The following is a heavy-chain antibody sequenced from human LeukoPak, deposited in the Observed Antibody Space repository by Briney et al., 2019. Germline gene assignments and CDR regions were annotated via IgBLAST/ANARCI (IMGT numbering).Heavy chain of an antibody. CDR2: IRSKVNNYAT. Sequence: PGGSLRLSCEVSGFTFSGSAMHWVRQASGKGLEWIGRIRSKVNNYATAYAASVEGRFTISRDDSKNMAYLQMNSLKIEDTALYYCTRQGGRYPLDYWGQGTLVTVPS. J-gene: IGHJ4*02. V-gene: IGHV3-73*01. D-gene: IGHD1-26*01. CDR1: GFTFSGSA. CDR3: TRQGGRYPLDY.